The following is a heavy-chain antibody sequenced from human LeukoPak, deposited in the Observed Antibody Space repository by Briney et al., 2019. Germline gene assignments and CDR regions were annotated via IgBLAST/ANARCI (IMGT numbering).Heavy chain of an antibody. CDR3: ARDREIFGVTHRVPNWFDP. CDR2: ISSSSSYI. J-gene: IGHJ5*02. V-gene: IGHV3-21*01. D-gene: IGHD3-3*01. CDR1: GFTFSSYS. Sequence: KSGGSLRLSCAASGFTFSSYSMNWVRQAPGKGLEWVSSISSSSSYIYYADSVKGRFTISRDNAKNSLYLQMNSLRAEDTAVYYCARDREIFGVTHRVPNWFDPWGQGTLVTVSS.